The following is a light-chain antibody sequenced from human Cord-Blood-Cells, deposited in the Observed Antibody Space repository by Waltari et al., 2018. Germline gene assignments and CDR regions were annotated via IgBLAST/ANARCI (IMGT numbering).Light chain of an antibody. CDR2: KDS. Sequence: SYELTQPSSVSVSPGQTARITCSGDVLAKKYARWFQQKPGQAPVPVIYKDSERPSGIPGRFSGSSSGTTVTLTISGAQVEDEADYYCYSAADNNRVFGGGTKLTVL. V-gene: IGLV3-27*01. CDR1: VLAKKY. J-gene: IGLJ3*02. CDR3: YSAADNNRV.